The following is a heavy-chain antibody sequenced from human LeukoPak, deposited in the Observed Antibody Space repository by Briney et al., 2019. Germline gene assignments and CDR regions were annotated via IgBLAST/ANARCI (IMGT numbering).Heavy chain of an antibody. CDR3: ARVLWFGESNWFDP. CDR2: IYYSGST. J-gene: IGHJ5*02. Sequence: KPSETLSLTCTVSGGSISSYYWSWIRQPPGKGLEWIGYIYYSGSTNYNPSLKSRVTISVDTSKNQFSLKLSSATAADTAVYYCARVLWFGESNWFDPWGQGTLVTVSS. D-gene: IGHD3-10*01. V-gene: IGHV4-59*01. CDR1: GGSISSYY.